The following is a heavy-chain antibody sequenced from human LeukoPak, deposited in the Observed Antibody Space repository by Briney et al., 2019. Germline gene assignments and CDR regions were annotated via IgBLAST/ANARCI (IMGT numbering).Heavy chain of an antibody. Sequence: SETLSLACTASGGSISSYYWSWIRQPPGKGLEWIGYIYYSGSTNYNPSLKSRVTISVDTSKNQFSLKLSSVTAADTAVYYCARLGSGWHHNYYYYGMDVWGQGTTVTVSS. CDR1: GGSISSYY. J-gene: IGHJ6*02. D-gene: IGHD6-19*01. CDR2: IYYSGST. CDR3: ARLGSGWHHNYYYYGMDV. V-gene: IGHV4-59*08.